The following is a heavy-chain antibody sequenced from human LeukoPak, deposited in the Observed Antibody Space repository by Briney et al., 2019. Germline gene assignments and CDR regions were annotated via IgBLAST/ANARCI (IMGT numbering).Heavy chain of an antibody. V-gene: IGHV7-4-1*02. D-gene: IGHD3-22*01. CDR1: GYTFTSYA. J-gene: IGHJ3*02. Sequence: ASVKVSCKASGYTFTSYAMNWVRQAPGQGLEWMGWINTNTGNPTYAQGFTGRFVFSLDTSVSTAYLQISSLKAEDTAVYYCARDWSYYYDSSGYDKTDAFDIWGQGTMVTVSS. CDR2: INTNTGNP. CDR3: ARDWSYYYDSSGYDKTDAFDI.